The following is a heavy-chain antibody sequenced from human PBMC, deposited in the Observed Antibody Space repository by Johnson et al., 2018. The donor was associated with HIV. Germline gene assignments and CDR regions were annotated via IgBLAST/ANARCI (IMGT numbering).Heavy chain of an antibody. CDR3: ARASRSWYFAFDI. V-gene: IGHV3-66*01. Sequence: VQLVESGGGLVQPGGSLRLSCAASGITVNSNYMSWVRQAPGKGLEWVSVIYRGGSTYYADSVTGRFTISRDNSKNTLYLQMNSLRAEDTAVYYCARASRSWYFAFDIWGQGTMVTVSS. CDR2: IYRGGST. J-gene: IGHJ3*02. CDR1: GITVNSNY. D-gene: IGHD6-13*01.